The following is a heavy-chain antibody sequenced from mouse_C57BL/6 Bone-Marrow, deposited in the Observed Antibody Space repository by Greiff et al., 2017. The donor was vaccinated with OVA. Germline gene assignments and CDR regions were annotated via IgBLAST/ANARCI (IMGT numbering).Heavy chain of an antibody. CDR1: GYTFTDYY. CDR3: ARGGGFAY. J-gene: IGHJ3*01. CDR2: IYPGSGNT. Sequence: VKLMESGAELVRPGASVKLSCKASGYTFTDYYINWVKQRPGQGLEWIARIYPGSGNTYYNEKFKGKATLTAEKSSSTAYMQLSSLTSEDSAVYFCARGGGFAYWGQGTLVTVSA. V-gene: IGHV1-76*01.